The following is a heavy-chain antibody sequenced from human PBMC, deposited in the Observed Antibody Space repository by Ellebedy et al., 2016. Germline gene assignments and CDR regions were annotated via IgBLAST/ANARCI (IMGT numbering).Heavy chain of an antibody. CDR2: ISGSAGST. CDR3: AKNGGNSHLFRPIDY. Sequence: GESLKISXAASGFTFSSYAMSWVRQAPGKGLEWVSGISGSAGSTYYADSVKGRFTISRDNSKNTLYLQMNSLRAEDTAVYYCAKNGGNSHLFRPIDYWGQGTLVTVSS. CDR1: GFTFSSYA. D-gene: IGHD4-23*01. V-gene: IGHV3-23*01. J-gene: IGHJ4*02.